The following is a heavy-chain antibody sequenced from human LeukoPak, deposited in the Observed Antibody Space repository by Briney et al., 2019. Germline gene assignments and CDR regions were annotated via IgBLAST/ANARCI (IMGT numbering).Heavy chain of an antibody. V-gene: IGHV3-30*02. CDR2: IRYDVTTK. CDR1: GFTFSNYG. Sequence: GGSLRLSCAASGFTFSNYGMHWVRQAPGKGLEWVAFIRYDVTTKYYADSVKGRFTISRDDSQHTLYLQMNSLRAEDTAVYYCTSSRVSSAPDFDYWGQGTLVTVSS. CDR3: TSSRVSSAPDFDY. D-gene: IGHD3-22*01. J-gene: IGHJ4*02.